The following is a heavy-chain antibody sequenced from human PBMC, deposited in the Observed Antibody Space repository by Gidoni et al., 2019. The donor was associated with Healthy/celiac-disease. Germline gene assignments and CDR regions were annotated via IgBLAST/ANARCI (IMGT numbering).Heavy chain of an antibody. V-gene: IGHV3-23*01. J-gene: IGHJ4*02. CDR2: ISGSGGST. D-gene: IGHD5-12*01. CDR3: AKDPPTRAGVTIVATIIDY. Sequence: EVQLLESGGGLVPPGGSLRLSCEASGFTFSSYAMSWVRQAQGKGLEWVSAISGSGGSTYYADSVKGRFTISRDNSKNTLYLQMNSLRAEDTAVYYCAKDPPTRAGVTIVATIIDYWGQGTLVTVSS. CDR1: GFTFSSYA.